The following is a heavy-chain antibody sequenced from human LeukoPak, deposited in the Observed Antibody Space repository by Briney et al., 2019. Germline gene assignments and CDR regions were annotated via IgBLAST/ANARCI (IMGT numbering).Heavy chain of an antibody. V-gene: IGHV3-33*05. CDR1: GFTFSSYG. Sequence: GRSLRLSCVTSGFTFSSYGMHWVRQAPGKGLEWVAVISYDGSNKYYADSVKGRFTISRDNSKNTLYLQMNSLRAEDTAVYYCARDLFFSDAGYSSGWRAEYFHHWGQGTLVTVSS. CDR2: ISYDGSNK. D-gene: IGHD6-19*01. CDR3: ARDLFFSDAGYSSGWRAEYFHH. J-gene: IGHJ1*01.